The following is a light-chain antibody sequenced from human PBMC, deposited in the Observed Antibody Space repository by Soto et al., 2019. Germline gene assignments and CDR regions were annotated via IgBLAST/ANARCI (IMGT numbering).Light chain of an antibody. Sequence: DIVMTQSPLSLPVTPGGPASISCRSSQSLLHSNGYNYLDWYLQKPGQSPQLLIYLGSNRSSGVPDRFSGSGSGTDFTLKISRVEAEDVGVYYCMQALQTPYTFGQGTKVDIK. CDR3: MQALQTPYT. J-gene: IGKJ2*01. V-gene: IGKV2-28*01. CDR2: LGS. CDR1: QSLLHSNGYNY.